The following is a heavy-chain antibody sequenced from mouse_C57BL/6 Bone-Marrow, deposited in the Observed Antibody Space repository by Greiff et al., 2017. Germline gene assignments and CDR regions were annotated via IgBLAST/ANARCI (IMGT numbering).Heavy chain of an antibody. CDR3: ARSREGDY. V-gene: IGHV1-20*01. CDR1: GYSFTGYF. CDR2: INPYNGDT. Sequence: EVQRVESGPELVKPGDSVKISCKASGYSFTGYFMNWVMQSHGKSLEWIGRINPYNGDTFYNQKFKGKATLTVDKSSSTAHMELRSLTSEDSAVYYCARSREGDYWGQGTTLTVSS. J-gene: IGHJ2*01.